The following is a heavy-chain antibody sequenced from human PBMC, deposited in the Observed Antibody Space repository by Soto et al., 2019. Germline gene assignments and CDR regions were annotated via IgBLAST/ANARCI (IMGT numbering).Heavy chain of an antibody. CDR3: ARKSSSSSLFDP. CDR1: GYTFSNYG. J-gene: IGHJ5*02. Sequence: ASVKVSCKASGYTFSNYGISWVRQAPGQGLEWVGWISGYNGNTNYAQNSQGRVTMTADPSTRTAYMDLRRLRSDDTAVYFCARKSSSSSLFDPSGQGTLVTVSS. V-gene: IGHV1-18*01. CDR2: ISGYNGNT. D-gene: IGHD6-6*01.